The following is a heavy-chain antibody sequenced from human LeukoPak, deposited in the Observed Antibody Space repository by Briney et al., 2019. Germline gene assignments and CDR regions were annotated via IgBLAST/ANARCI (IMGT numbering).Heavy chain of an antibody. Sequence: PSETLSLTCTVSGGSISSSSYYWGWIRRPPGKGLEWIGSIYYSGSTYYNPSLKSRVTISVDTSKNQFSLKLSSVTAADTAVYYCARYGDYVPAFDYWGQGTLVTVSS. J-gene: IGHJ4*02. D-gene: IGHD4-17*01. V-gene: IGHV4-39*01. CDR3: ARYGDYVPAFDY. CDR2: IYYSGST. CDR1: GGSISSSSYY.